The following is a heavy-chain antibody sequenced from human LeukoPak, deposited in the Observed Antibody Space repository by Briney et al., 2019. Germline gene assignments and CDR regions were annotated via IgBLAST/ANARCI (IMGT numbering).Heavy chain of an antibody. Sequence: SETLSLTCAVSGGSISSRSDYWGWIRQSPGKGLEWIGSIYHTGTTYYSPSLNSRVTISVDTSKNEFSMKLTSVTAADTAVYYCARPQAPGYYDSSGYYYRTWGQGTLVTVSS. CDR3: ARPQAPGYYDSSGYYYRT. CDR1: GGSISSRSDY. J-gene: IGHJ5*02. V-gene: IGHV4-39*07. D-gene: IGHD3-22*01. CDR2: IYHTGTT.